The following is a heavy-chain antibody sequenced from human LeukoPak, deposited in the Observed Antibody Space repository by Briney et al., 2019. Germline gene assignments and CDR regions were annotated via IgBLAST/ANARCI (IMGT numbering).Heavy chain of an antibody. J-gene: IGHJ4*02. D-gene: IGHD3-10*01. Sequence: SETLSLTCTVSGGSISSGGYYWSWIRQPPGKGLEWIGYIYHSGSTYYNPSLKSRVTISVDRSKNQFSLKLSSVTAADTAVYYCAVLEGYYSGSGNYSWGQGTLVTVSS. CDR2: IYHSGST. CDR1: GGSISSGGYY. V-gene: IGHV4-30-2*01. CDR3: AVLEGYYSGSGNYS.